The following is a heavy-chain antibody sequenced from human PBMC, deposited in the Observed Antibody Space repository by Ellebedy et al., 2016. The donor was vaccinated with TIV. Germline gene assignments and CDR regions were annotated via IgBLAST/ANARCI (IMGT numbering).Heavy chain of an antibody. V-gene: IGHV1-69*13. D-gene: IGHD5-24*01. CDR2: IIPIFGTA. CDR1: GGTFSSYA. Sequence: SVKVSXXASGGTFSSYAISWVRQAPGQGLEWMGGIIPIFGTANYAQKFQGRVTITADESTSTAYMELSSLRSEDTAVYYCARDRDGYQPYDAFDIWGQGTMVTVSS. J-gene: IGHJ3*02. CDR3: ARDRDGYQPYDAFDI.